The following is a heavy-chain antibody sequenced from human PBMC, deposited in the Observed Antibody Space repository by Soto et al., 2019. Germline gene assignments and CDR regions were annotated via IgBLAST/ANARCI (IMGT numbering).Heavy chain of an antibody. CDR3: ARDRGAAYSGYDYSVGLPVLNYGMDV. Sequence: ASVKVSCKASGYTFTGYYMHWVRQAPGQGLEWMGWINPNSGGTNYAQKFQGWVTMTRDTSISTAYMELSRLRSDDTAVYYCARDRGAAYSGYDYSVGLPVLNYGMDVWGQGTTVTVSS. J-gene: IGHJ6*02. CDR1: GYTFTGYY. D-gene: IGHD5-12*01. CDR2: INPNSGGT. V-gene: IGHV1-2*04.